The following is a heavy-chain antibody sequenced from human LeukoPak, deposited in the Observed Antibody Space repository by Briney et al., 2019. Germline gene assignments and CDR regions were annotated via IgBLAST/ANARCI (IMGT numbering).Heavy chain of an antibody. CDR3: AIRDGWTQYDH. CDR2: MNPHSGNT. D-gene: IGHD5-24*01. CDR1: AYTFTSYG. Sequence: ASVKVSCKASAYTFTSYGISWVRQAPGQGLEWMGWMNPHSGNTGYAQKFQGRVTMTRDASISTAYMELSSLRSEDTAVYFCAIRDGWTQYDHWGQGTLVTVSS. J-gene: IGHJ4*02. V-gene: IGHV1-8*02.